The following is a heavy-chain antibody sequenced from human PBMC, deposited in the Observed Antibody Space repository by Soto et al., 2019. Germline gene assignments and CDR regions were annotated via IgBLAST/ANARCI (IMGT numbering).Heavy chain of an antibody. CDR2: IIDSGGST. CDR3: AKGRSYYYYYGVDV. V-gene: IGHV3-23*01. J-gene: IGHJ6*02. Sequence: GGSLRLSCAASGFTPTSYAMNWVRQAPGKGLEWVSDIIDSGGSTYYADFVKGRFTISRDNSKSTLYLQMNSLRAEDTALYYCAKGRSYYYYYGVDVWGQGTTVTVSS. CDR1: GFTPTSYA.